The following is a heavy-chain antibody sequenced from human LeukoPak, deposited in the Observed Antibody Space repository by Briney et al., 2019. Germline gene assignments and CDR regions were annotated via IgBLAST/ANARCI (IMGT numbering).Heavy chain of an antibody. Sequence: PSETLSLTCTVSGGSISSYYWSWIRQPPGKGLEWIGYIYYSGSTNYNPSLKSRVTISVDTSKNQFSLKLSSVTAADTAVYYCARGTYYYDSSGLNYYYFDYWGQGTLVTVSS. D-gene: IGHD3-22*01. V-gene: IGHV4-59*01. CDR1: GGSISSYY. J-gene: IGHJ4*02. CDR3: ARGTYYYDSSGLNYYYFDY. CDR2: IYYSGST.